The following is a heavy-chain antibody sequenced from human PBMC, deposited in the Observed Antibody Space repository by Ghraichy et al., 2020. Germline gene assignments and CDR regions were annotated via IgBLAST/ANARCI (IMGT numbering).Heavy chain of an antibody. Sequence: ASVKVSCKASGYTFTGYYMHWVRQAPGQGLEWMGWINPNSGGTNYAQKFQGRVTMTRDTSISTAYMELSRLRSDDTAVYYCARILAAAIPHDYTLGSRYFDLWGRGTLVTVSS. CDR2: INPNSGGT. J-gene: IGHJ2*01. V-gene: IGHV1-2*02. CDR1: GYTFTGYY. D-gene: IGHD2-2*01. CDR3: ARILAAAIPHDYTLGSRYFDL.